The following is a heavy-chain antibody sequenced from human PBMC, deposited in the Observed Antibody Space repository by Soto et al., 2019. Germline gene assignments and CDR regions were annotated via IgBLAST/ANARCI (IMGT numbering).Heavy chain of an antibody. CDR3: ARGGIGIVVVPAAPIDY. Sequence: QVQLQQWGAGLLKPSETLSLTCAVYGGSFSGYYWSWIRQPPGKGLEGIGEINHSGSTNYNPSLKSRVTISVDTSKNQFSLKLSSVTAADTAVYYCARGGIGIVVVPAAPIDYWGQGTLVTVSS. D-gene: IGHD2-2*01. CDR2: INHSGST. CDR1: GGSFSGYY. J-gene: IGHJ4*02. V-gene: IGHV4-34*01.